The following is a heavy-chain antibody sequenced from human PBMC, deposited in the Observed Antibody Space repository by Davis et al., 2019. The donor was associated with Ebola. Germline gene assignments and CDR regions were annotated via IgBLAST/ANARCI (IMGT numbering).Heavy chain of an antibody. CDR2: IYHSGST. J-gene: IGHJ6*02. CDR1: GYSISSGYY. D-gene: IGHD1-26*01. Sequence: PSETLSLTCAVSGYSISSGYYWGWIRQPPGKGLEWIGSIYHSGSTYYNPSLKSRVTISVDTSKNQFSLKLSSVTAADTAVYYCARGGVGADYYYGMDVWGQGTMVTVSS. V-gene: IGHV4-38-2*01. CDR3: ARGGVGADYYYGMDV.